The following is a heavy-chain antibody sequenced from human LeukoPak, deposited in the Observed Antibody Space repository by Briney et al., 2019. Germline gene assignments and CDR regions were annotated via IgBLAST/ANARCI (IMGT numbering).Heavy chain of an antibody. CDR2: INPNSGGT. Sequence: ASVKLSCKASGYTFTGYYMHWVRQAPGQGLEWMGWINPNSGGTNYAQKFQGRVTMTRDTSISTAYMELSRLRSDDTAVYYCARDSNYYGSGSYSGGWDFDYWGQGTLVTVSS. D-gene: IGHD3-10*01. V-gene: IGHV1-2*02. CDR3: ARDSNYYGSGSYSGGWDFDY. J-gene: IGHJ4*02. CDR1: GYTFTGYY.